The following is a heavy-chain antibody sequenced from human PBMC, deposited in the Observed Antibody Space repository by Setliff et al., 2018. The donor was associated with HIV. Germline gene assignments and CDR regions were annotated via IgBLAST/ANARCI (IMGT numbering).Heavy chain of an antibody. D-gene: IGHD2-15*01. Sequence: GESLKISCKGSGYSFTNYWIAWLRQMPGKGLECMGIIYPGDSDTRYSPSFQGQVSISADKSINTAYLQWSSLKASDTAMYYCARHGRGYCSGGSCYSDYYYMDVWGKGTTVTVSS. CDR2: IYPGDSDT. J-gene: IGHJ6*03. V-gene: IGHV5-51*01. CDR3: ARHGRGYCSGGSCYSDYYYMDV. CDR1: GYSFTNYW.